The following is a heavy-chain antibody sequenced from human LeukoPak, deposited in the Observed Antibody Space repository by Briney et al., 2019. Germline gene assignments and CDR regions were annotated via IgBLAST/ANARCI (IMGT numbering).Heavy chain of an antibody. CDR1: GFTFSSYG. CDR2: INSDGSIT. J-gene: IGHJ4*02. V-gene: IGHV3-74*01. D-gene: IGHD6-13*01. Sequence: GGSLRLSCAASGFTFSSYGMSWVRQAPGKGLWVSRINSDGSITSYADSVKGRFTISRDSAKNSLYLQMNSLRAEDTAVYYCVMYSRADYWGQGTLVTVSS. CDR3: VMYSRADY.